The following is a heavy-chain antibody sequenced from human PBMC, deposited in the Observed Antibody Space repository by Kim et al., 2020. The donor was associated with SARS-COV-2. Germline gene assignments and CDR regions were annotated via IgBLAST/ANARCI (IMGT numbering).Heavy chain of an antibody. V-gene: IGHV4-34*01. J-gene: IGHJ6*03. CDR3: ARGTRQWLVRGPYYYYMDG. Sequence: SETLSLTCAVYGGSFSGYYWSWIRQPPGKGLEWIGEINHSGSTNYNPSLKSRVTISVDTSKNQFSLKLSSVTAADTAVYYCARGTRQWLVRGPYYYYMDGWGQGTTVTGSS. CDR1: GGSFSGYY. D-gene: IGHD6-19*01. CDR2: INHSGST.